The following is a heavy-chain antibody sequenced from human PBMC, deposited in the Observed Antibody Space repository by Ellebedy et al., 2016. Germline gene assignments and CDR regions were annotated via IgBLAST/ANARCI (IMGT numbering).Heavy chain of an antibody. Sequence: GGSLRLXXAASGFTVSSNYMSWVRQAPGKGLEWVSVIYSGGSTYYADSVKGRFTISRDNSKNTLYLQMNSLRAEDTAVYYCAGISRGATSYYYYYMDVWGKGTTVTVSS. D-gene: IGHD1-26*01. V-gene: IGHV3-53*01. CDR2: IYSGGST. J-gene: IGHJ6*03. CDR1: GFTVSSNY. CDR3: AGISRGATSYYYYYMDV.